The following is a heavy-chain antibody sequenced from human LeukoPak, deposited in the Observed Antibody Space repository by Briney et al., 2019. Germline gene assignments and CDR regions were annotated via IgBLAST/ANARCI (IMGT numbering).Heavy chain of an antibody. V-gene: IGHV3-23*01. CDR3: AKGLGYCSSTSCYATGAFDI. CDR1: GFTFSSYA. Sequence: GGSLRLSCAASGFTFSSYAMSWVRQAPGKGLEWVSAISGSGGSTYCADSVKGRFTISRDNSKNTLYLQMNSLRAEDTAVYYCAKGLGYCSSTSCYATGAFDIWGQGTMVTVSS. D-gene: IGHD2-2*01. CDR2: ISGSGGST. J-gene: IGHJ3*02.